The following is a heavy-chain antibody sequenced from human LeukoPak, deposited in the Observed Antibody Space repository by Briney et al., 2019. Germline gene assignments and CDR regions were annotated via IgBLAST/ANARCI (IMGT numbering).Heavy chain of an antibody. Sequence: PGGSLRLSCAASGFTFSSYWMHWVRPAPRKGLGWVSRINREGSSTSYADSVKGRFTISRDNAKNTLYLQMNSLRAEDTAVYYCASRDQSCSGDTCYPIDYWGQGTLVTVSS. D-gene: IGHD2-15*01. CDR1: GFTFSSYW. CDR3: ASRDQSCSGDTCYPIDY. CDR2: INREGSST. V-gene: IGHV3-74*01. J-gene: IGHJ4*02.